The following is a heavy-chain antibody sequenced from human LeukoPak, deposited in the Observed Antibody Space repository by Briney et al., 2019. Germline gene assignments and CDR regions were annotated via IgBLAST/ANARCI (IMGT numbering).Heavy chain of an antibody. Sequence: TGGSLRLSCAASGFTFTAYGMHWVRQAPGKGLEWVALIFHDGSNKYYADSVKGRFTISRDNSKNTLYLQMNSLRAEDTAVYYCAKDQSVVITSVGDYWGQGTLVTVSS. CDR2: IFHDGSNK. CDR3: AKDQSVVITSVGDY. D-gene: IGHD3-22*01. J-gene: IGHJ4*02. CDR1: GFTFTAYG. V-gene: IGHV3-33*06.